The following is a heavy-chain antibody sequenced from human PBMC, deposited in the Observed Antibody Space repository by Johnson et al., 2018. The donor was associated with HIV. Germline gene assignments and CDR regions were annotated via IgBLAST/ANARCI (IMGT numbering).Heavy chain of an antibody. CDR3: ANLGDYSGLNGFDI. CDR2: ISYDGSNK. J-gene: IGHJ3*02. D-gene: IGHD4-23*01. V-gene: IGHV3-30*18. Sequence: QVQLVESGGGVVQPGGSLRLSCAASGFTFSNYGLHWVRQAPGKGLEWVAVISYDGSNKYYADSMKGRLTISRDNSKNTLYLQINSLRTEDTAVYYCANLGDYSGLNGFDIWGQGTMVTVYS. CDR1: GFTFSNYG.